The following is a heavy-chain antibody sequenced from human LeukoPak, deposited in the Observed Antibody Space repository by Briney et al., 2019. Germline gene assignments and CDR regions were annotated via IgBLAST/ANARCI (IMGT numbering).Heavy chain of an antibody. J-gene: IGHJ4*02. V-gene: IGHV4-59*08. CDR2: IYYSGST. CDR3: ARASGNNSYFDS. CDR1: GGSISSYY. Sequence: SETLSLTCTVSGGSISSYYWNWIRQPPGKGLEWIGYIYYSGSTNSNPSLKSRVTISVDTSKTQFSLRLSSVTAADTAIYYCARASGNNSYFDSWGQGTLVTVSS. D-gene: IGHD3-3*01.